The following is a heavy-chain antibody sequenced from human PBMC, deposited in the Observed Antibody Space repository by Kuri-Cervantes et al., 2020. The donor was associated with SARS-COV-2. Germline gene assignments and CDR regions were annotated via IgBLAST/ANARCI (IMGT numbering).Heavy chain of an antibody. D-gene: IGHD3-10*01. Sequence: SGPTLVKPTQTLTLTCTFSGFSLSTSGVGVGWIRQPPGKALEWLALIYWDDDKYYSTSLKTRLTISKDTSKNQVVLTMTNMDPVDTATYYCARYKTYYYGSGSYPYHDYWGQGTLVTVSS. J-gene: IGHJ4*02. CDR1: GFSLSTSGVG. V-gene: IGHV2-70*01. CDR2: IYWDDDK. CDR3: ARYKTYYYGSGSYPYHDY.